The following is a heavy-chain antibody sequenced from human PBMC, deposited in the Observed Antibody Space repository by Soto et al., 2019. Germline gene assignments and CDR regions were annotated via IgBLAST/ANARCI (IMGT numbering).Heavy chain of an antibody. V-gene: IGHV3-23*01. J-gene: IGHJ2*01. CDR1: GFTFRSCA. CDR3: AKGGSDYSAHEGGVDWHFDL. D-gene: IGHD4-4*01. CDR2: ISADGSST. Sequence: EVQLLESGGGLVQPGGSLRLSCAASGFTFRSCAMNWVRQAPGKGLEWVSGISADGSSTYYADSVKGRFAISRDNSKNTLYLQMNSLGGEDTAVYYCAKGGSDYSAHEGGVDWHFDLWGRGTLVIVSS.